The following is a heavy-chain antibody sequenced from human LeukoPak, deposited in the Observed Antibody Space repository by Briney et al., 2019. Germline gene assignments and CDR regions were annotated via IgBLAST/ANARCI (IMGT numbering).Heavy chain of an antibody. Sequence: SETLSLTCTVSGGSISSYSWSWIRQPPGKGLEWIGSMYYSGSTNYNPSLKSRLTMSVDTSKNQFSLRLSPVTAADTAVYYCARHGGESIVAMILHTFDIWGQGTMVTVSS. D-gene: IGHD5-12*01. CDR1: GGSISSYS. CDR2: MYYSGST. CDR3: ARHGGESIVAMILHTFDI. J-gene: IGHJ3*02. V-gene: IGHV4-59*08.